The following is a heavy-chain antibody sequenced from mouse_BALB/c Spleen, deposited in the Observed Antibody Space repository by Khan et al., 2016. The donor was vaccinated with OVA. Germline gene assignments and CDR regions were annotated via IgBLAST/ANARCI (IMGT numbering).Heavy chain of an antibody. J-gene: IGHJ1*01. V-gene: IGHV3-6*02. CDR3: ARALCGYEAYFDV. D-gene: IGHD2-2*01. CDR2: ISYDGSN. CDR1: GYSITSGDY. Sequence: EVQLQESGPGLVKPSQSLSLTCSVTGYSITSGDYWNWIRQFPGNKLEWMGYISYDGSNKYNPSLKNRISINRDTSKNQFFLKLNSVTDEDTATXDSARALCGYEAYFDVWGAGTTVTVSS.